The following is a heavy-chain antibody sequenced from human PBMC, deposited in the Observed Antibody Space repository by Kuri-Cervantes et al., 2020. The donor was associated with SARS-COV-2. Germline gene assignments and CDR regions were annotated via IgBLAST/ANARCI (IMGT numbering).Heavy chain of an antibody. Sequence: GGSLRLSCAASGFTFSNYAMTWVRQAPGKGLEWVSTISGSDDVTHLTDSVKGRFTASRDNSRNTLYLEMSSLRVEDTAVYYCAKRDAYSQGSYFDYWGHGTLVTVSS. V-gene: IGHV3-23*01. D-gene: IGHD5-24*01. CDR1: GFTFSNYA. CDR2: ISGSDDVT. J-gene: IGHJ4*01. CDR3: AKRDAYSQGSYFDY.